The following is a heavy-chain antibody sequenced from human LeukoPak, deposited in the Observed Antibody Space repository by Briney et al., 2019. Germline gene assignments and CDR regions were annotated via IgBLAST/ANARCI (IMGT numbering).Heavy chain of an antibody. D-gene: IGHD2-21*01. CDR3: ARSIPSLNYFDY. J-gene: IGHJ4*02. Sequence: SQTLSLTCPVSSGSISSGVYYWSWIRQHPGKGLEWIGYIYYSGSTYYNPSLKSRVTISVDTSKNQFSLKLSSVTAADTAVYYCARSIPSLNYFDYWGQGTLVTVSS. CDR1: SGSISSGVYY. V-gene: IGHV4-31*03. CDR2: IYYSGST.